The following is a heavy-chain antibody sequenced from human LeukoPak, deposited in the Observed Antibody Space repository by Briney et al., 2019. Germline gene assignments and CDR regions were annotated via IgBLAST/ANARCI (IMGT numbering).Heavy chain of an antibody. CDR1: GITFNA. D-gene: IGHD3-10*01. Sequence: GTSLRLSCAASGITFNAIHWVRQAPGKGLEWVALTWYDGRNKYYADSVKGRFTISIDNSKNMVYLHMNSLRADDTAVYYCARELFGSGSCQDYWGQGTLVTVSS. J-gene: IGHJ4*02. CDR2: TWYDGRNK. V-gene: IGHV3-33*01. CDR3: ARELFGSGSCQDY.